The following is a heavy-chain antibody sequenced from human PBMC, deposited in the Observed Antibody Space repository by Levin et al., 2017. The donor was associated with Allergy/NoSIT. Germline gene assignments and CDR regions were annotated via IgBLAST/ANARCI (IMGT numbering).Heavy chain of an antibody. V-gene: IGHV1-18*01. J-gene: IGHJ4*02. Sequence: ASVKVSCKASGYTFSNFGISWVRQAHGQGLEWMGWISGLNGNTYYAQKVQGRVTMTADTSTRTAYMELRSLTSDDTAVYYCAKSGGYNYVDYWGQGTLVTVSS. CDR2: ISGLNGNT. CDR1: GYTFSNFG. D-gene: IGHD5-18*01. CDR3: AKSGGYNYVDY.